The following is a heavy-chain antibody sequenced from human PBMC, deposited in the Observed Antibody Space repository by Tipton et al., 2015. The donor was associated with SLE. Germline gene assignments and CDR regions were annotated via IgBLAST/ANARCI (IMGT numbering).Heavy chain of an antibody. Sequence: TLSLTCAVYGGSFSSYYWSWIRQPPGKGLEWIGSIYYRGSTYYNPSLKSRVTISVDTSKNEFSLKLGSVTAADTAVYYCARDRVPYSSGCFDIWGQGTMVTVSS. CDR2: IYYRGST. J-gene: IGHJ3*02. CDR1: GGSFSSYY. CDR3: ARDRVPYSSGCFDI. D-gene: IGHD6-19*01. V-gene: IGHV4-34*01.